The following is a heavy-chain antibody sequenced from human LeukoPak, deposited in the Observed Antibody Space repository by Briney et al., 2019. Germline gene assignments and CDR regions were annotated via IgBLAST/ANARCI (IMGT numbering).Heavy chain of an antibody. V-gene: IGHV3-23*01. CDR1: GFTFSNYA. J-gene: IGHJ4*02. CDR2: ISGSGGNT. Sequence: GGSLRLSCAASGFTFSNYAMTWVRQAPGKGLEWVSAISGSGGNTYYADSVKGRFTISRDNSKNTLYLQMNSLGAEDTAVYYCAKGGLNYFEYWGQGTLVTVSS. CDR3: AKGGLNYFEY. D-gene: IGHD3/OR15-3a*01.